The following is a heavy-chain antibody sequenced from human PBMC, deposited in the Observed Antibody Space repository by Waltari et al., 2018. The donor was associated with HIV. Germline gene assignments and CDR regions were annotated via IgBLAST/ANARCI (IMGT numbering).Heavy chain of an antibody. CDR2: MNPNSGNT. Sequence: QVQLVQSGAEVKKHGASVKVSCKASGYTFPSYDLHWLRQATGQGLEWMGWMNPNSGNTGYAQKFQGRVTMTRNTSISTAYMELSSLRSEDTAVYYCARGPYYYGSGSYWFDPWGQGTLVTVSS. D-gene: IGHD3-10*01. V-gene: IGHV1-8*01. J-gene: IGHJ5*02. CDR1: GYTFPSYD. CDR3: ARGPYYYGSGSYWFDP.